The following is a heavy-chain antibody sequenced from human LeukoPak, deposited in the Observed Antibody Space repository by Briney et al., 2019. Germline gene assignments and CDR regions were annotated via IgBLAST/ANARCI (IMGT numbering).Heavy chain of an antibody. CDR2: MYYSGST. J-gene: IGHJ5*02. CDR3: ARPYYYDSRIDP. V-gene: IGHV4-30-4*08. D-gene: IGHD3-22*01. Sequence: SETLCLTCTVSGGSISSGDYYWSWIRQPPGKGLEWIGYMYYSGSTYYNPSLKSRVTISVDTSKNQFSLKLSSVTAADTAVYYCARPYYYDSRIDPWGQGTLVTVSS. CDR1: GGSISSGDYY.